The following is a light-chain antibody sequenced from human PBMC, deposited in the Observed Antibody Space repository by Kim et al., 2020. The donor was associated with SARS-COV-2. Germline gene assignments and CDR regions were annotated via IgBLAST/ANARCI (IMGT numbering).Light chain of an antibody. CDR2: RDS. J-gene: IGLJ2*01. CDR1: NTGSKN. Sequence: SYELTQPLSVSVALGQTARITCGGNNTGSKNVHWYQQKPGQAPVLVIYRDSNRPSGTPERFSGSNSGNTATLTISRAQAGVEADYYCQVWDSSIAVFGGG. CDR3: QVWDSSIAV. V-gene: IGLV3-9*01.